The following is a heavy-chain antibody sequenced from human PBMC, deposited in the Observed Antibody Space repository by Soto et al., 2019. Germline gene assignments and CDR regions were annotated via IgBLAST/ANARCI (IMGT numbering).Heavy chain of an antibody. D-gene: IGHD4-17*01. V-gene: IGHV2-26*01. CDR3: ARYMTTVTTSWFDP. CDR1: VFSLSNARMG. J-gene: IGHJ5*02. Sequence: SGPTLVNPTETLTLTCTVSVFSLSNARMGVSCIRQPPGKALEWLAHIFSNDEKSYSTSLKSRLTISKDTSKSQVVLTMTNMDPVDTATYYCARYMTTVTTSWFDPWGQGTLVTVSS. CDR2: IFSNDEK.